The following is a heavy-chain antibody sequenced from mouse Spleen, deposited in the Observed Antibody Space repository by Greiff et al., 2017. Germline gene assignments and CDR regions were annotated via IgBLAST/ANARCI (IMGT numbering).Heavy chain of an antibody. CDR1: GFTFSSYA. Sequence: EVQLVESGGGLVKLGGSLKLSCAASGFTFSSYAMSWVRQTPEKRLEWVATISSGGGNTYYPDSVKGRFTISRDNAKNTLYLQMSSLKSEDTAMYYCARRPYYGSSSYYFDYWGQGTTLTVSS. V-gene: IGHV5-9-3*01. CDR2: ISSGGGNT. J-gene: IGHJ2*01. CDR3: ARRPYYGSSSYYFDY. D-gene: IGHD1-1*01.